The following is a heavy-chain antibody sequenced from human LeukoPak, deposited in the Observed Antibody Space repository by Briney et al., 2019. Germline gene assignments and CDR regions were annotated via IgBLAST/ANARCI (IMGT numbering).Heavy chain of an antibody. J-gene: IGHJ4*02. Sequence: HPGRSLRLSCAASGFTFDDYAMHWVRQAPGKGLEWVSGISGSGGSTYYADSVKGRFTISRDNSKNTLYLQMNSLRAEDTAVYYCAKGIDTDYWGQGTLVTVSS. CDR1: GFTFDDYA. D-gene: IGHD5-18*01. V-gene: IGHV3-23*01. CDR3: AKGIDTDY. CDR2: ISGSGGST.